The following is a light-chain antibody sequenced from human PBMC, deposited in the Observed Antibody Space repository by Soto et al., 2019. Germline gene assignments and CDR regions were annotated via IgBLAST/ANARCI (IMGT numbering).Light chain of an antibody. J-gene: IGLJ1*01. V-gene: IGLV2-11*01. CDR3: CSYAGTYTYV. CDR2: DVT. Sequence: QSALTQPRSVSGSPGQSVTISCTGTGGDVGEYNYVSWYQQHPDKAPKLMIYDVTKRPSGVPDRFSGSKSGNTASLTISGLQAEDEADYYCCSYAGTYTYVFGTGTKVTVL. CDR1: GGDVGEYNY.